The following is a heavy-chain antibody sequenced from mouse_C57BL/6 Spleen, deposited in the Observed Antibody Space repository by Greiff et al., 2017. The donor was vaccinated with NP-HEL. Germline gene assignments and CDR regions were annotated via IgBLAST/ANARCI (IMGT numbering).Heavy chain of an antibody. CDR1: GFTFSSYA. V-gene: IGHV5-9-1*02. Sequence: EVQGVESGEGLVKPGGSLKLSCAASGFTFSSYAMSWVRQTPEKRLEWVAYISSGGDYIYYADTVKGRFTISRDNARNTLYLKMSSLKSEDTAMYYCTSDLRGDYYAMDYWGQGTSVTVSS. CDR2: ISSGGDYI. J-gene: IGHJ4*01. CDR3: TSDLRGDYYAMDY.